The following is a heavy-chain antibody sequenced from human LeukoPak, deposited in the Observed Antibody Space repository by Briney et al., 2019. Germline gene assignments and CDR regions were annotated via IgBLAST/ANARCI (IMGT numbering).Heavy chain of an antibody. Sequence: SETLSLTCTVSGGSISSSSYYWGWIRQPPGKGLEWIGSIYYSGSTYYNPSLKSRVTISVDTSKNQFSLKLSSVTAADTAVYYCARDHHTPLRYFDWLYNWFDPWGQGTLVTVSS. V-gene: IGHV4-39*07. CDR2: IYYSGST. CDR1: GGSISSSSYY. J-gene: IGHJ5*02. D-gene: IGHD3-9*01. CDR3: ARDHHTPLRYFDWLYNWFDP.